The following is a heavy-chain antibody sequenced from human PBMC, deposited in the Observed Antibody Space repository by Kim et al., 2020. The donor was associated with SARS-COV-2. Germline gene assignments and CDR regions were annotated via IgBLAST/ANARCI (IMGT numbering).Heavy chain of an antibody. CDR3: TRDNGASN. CDR2: SRNKANSNTT. CDR1: GFTFSDHY. V-gene: IGHV3-72*01. J-gene: IGHJ4*02. Sequence: GGSLRLSCAASGFTFSDHYMDWVRQAPGKGLEWVGRSRNKANSNTTEYAASVKGRFTISRDDSKSSLYLQMNSLKTEDTAVYYCTRDNGASNWGQGTLVTVSS. D-gene: IGHD3-10*01.